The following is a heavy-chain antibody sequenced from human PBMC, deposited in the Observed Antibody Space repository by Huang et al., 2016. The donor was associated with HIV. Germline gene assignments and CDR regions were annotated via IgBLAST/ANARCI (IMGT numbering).Heavy chain of an antibody. V-gene: IGHV1-2*02. CDR1: GYSFTGYY. CDR2: INTKRGGT. CDR3: ARAPPDV. J-gene: IGHJ6*02. Sequence: QVQLVQSGAEVKKPGASVKVSCQASGYSFTGYYMHWVRKAPGQGLEWMGWINTKRGGTNYAQKFQGRVTMTRDTSVNTAYMEVTELKSDDTAVYYCARAPPDVWGQGTTVTVSS.